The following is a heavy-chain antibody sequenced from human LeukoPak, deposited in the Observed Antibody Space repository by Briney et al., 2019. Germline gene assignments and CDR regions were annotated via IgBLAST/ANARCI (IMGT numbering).Heavy chain of an antibody. Sequence: SETLSLTCTVSGGSISSYYWSWIRQPPGKGLEWIGYIYYSGSTNYNPSLKSRVTISVDTSKNQFSLKLSSVTAADTAVYYCARAKYYYDSSGYTLDYWGQGTPVTVSS. CDR1: GGSISSYY. V-gene: IGHV4-59*01. CDR2: IYYSGST. CDR3: ARAKYYYDSSGYTLDY. D-gene: IGHD3-22*01. J-gene: IGHJ4*02.